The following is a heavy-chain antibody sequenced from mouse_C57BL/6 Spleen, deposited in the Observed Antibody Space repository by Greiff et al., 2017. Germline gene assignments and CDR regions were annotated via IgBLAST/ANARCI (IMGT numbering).Heavy chain of an antibody. V-gene: IGHV1-26*01. Sequence: VQLQQSGPELVKPGASVKISCKASGYTFTDYYMNWVKQSHGKSLEWIGDINPNNGGTSYNQKFKGKATLTVDKSSSTAYMELRSLTSEDSAVYYCARGAYDYWSQGTTLTVSS. CDR2: INPNNGGT. CDR3: ARGAYDY. CDR1: GYTFTDYY. J-gene: IGHJ2*01.